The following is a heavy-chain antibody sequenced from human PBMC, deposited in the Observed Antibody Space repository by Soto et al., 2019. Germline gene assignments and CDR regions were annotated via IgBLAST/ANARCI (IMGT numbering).Heavy chain of an antibody. CDR2: ISGSGGAT. J-gene: IGHJ4*02. Sequence: EVQLFESGGGVVQPGGYLSPACAASGFTFSAYAIIWVRPAPGKGLEWVSVISGSGGATYYADSVKDRFTISRDNSKNTLYLQMNSLRAEDTAVYYCARQEYSTTWYLKYWGEGTLVTVSS. CDR1: GFTFSAYA. D-gene: IGHD6-13*01. V-gene: IGHV3-23*01. CDR3: ARQEYSTTWYLKY.